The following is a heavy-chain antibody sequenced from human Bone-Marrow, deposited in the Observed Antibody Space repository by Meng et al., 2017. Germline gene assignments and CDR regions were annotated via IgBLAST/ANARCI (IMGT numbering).Heavy chain of an antibody. CDR2: TYYRSKWSN. CDR3: ARGSGFDY. CDR1: GDSVSSNNAA. V-gene: IGHV6-1*01. D-gene: IGHD3-10*01. Sequence: SESLSLTCAISGDSVSSNNAAWNWIRQSPSRGLEWLGRTYYRSKWSNDYAVSVKSRISINPDTSKNHFSLQLNSVTPEDTAVYYCARGSGFDYWGQGTRVTVSS. J-gene: IGHJ4*02.